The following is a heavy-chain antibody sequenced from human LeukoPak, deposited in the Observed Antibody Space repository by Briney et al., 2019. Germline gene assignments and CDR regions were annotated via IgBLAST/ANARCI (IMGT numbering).Heavy chain of an antibody. D-gene: IGHD3-10*01. CDR1: GFTFNTYA. J-gene: IGHJ6*03. CDR2: IRYDGSAT. CDR3: AKAEPGKGFGELLMHYYYYYMDV. Sequence: GGSLRLSCAASGFTFNTYAMHWVRQAPGKGLEWVAFIRYDGSATYHADSVKGRFTISRDNSKNTMYLQMTDLRPEDTAVYYCAKAEPGKGFGELLMHYYYYYMDVWGKGTTVAISS. V-gene: IGHV3-30*02.